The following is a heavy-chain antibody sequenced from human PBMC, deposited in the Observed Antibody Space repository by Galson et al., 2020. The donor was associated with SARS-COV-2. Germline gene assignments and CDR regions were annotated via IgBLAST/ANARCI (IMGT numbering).Heavy chain of an antibody. J-gene: IGHJ6*02. CDR2: FDPEDGET. D-gene: IGHD1-7*01. V-gene: IGHV1-24*01. CDR1: GYTLTELS. CDR3: ATLRVSTGTILHYYYGMDV. Sequence: ASVKVSCKVSGYTLTELSMHWVRQAPGKGLEWMGGFDPEDGETIYAQKFQGRATMTEDTSTDTAYMELSSLRSEDTAVYYCATLRVSTGTILHYYYGMDVWGQGTTVTFSS.